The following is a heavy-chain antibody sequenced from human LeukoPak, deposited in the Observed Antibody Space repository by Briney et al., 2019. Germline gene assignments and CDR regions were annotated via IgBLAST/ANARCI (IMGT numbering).Heavy chain of an antibody. CDR2: ISYDGSNK. J-gene: IGHJ3*02. CDR1: GFTFSSYA. D-gene: IGHD1-26*01. V-gene: IGHV3-30-3*01. Sequence: QPGRSLRLSCAASGFTFSSYAMHWVRQAPGKGLEWVAVISYDGSNKYYADSVKGRFTISRDNSKNTLYLQMNSLRAEDTAVYYCARALGYSGSYWIAFDIWGQGTVVTVSS. CDR3: ARALGYSGSYWIAFDI.